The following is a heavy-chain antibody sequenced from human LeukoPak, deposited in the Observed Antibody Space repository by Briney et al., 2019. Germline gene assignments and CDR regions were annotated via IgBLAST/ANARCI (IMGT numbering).Heavy chain of an antibody. J-gene: IGHJ4*02. CDR3: ARGGERYCSSTSCYYSEPFFDY. Sequence: PSETLSLTCAVYGGSFSGYYWSWIRQPPGKGLEGIGEINHSGSTNYNPSLKSRVTISVDTSKNQFSLKLSSVTAADTAVYYCARGGERYCSSTSCYYSEPFFDYWGQGTLVTVSS. D-gene: IGHD2-2*01. V-gene: IGHV4-34*01. CDR1: GGSFSGYY. CDR2: INHSGST.